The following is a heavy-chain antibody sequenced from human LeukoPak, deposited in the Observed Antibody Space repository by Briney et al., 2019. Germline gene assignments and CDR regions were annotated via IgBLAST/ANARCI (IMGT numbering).Heavy chain of an antibody. CDR1: GFTVSSNY. CDR2: IYSGGST. V-gene: IGHV3-66*04. D-gene: IGHD2-8*01. CDR3: AKQSYARSLGE. Sequence: GGSLRLSCAASGFTVSSNYMSWVRQAPGKGLEWVSVIYSGGSTYYADSVKGRFTISRDNSKNTLYLQMSSLRVEDTAVYYCAKQSYARSLGEGGPGTLVSVSS. J-gene: IGHJ4*02.